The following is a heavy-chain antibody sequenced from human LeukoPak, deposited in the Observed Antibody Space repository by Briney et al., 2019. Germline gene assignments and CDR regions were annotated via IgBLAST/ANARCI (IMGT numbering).Heavy chain of an antibody. CDR2: IYTSGST. CDR3: ARDILRFLEWTEDAFDI. D-gene: IGHD3-3*01. J-gene: IGHJ3*02. V-gene: IGHV4-4*07. CDR1: GGSISSYY. Sequence: SETLSLTCTVSGGSISSYYWSWIRQPAGKGLEWIGRIYTSGSTNYNPSLKSRVTMSVDTSKNQFSLKLSSVTAADTAVYYCARDILRFLEWTEDAFDIWGQGTMVTVSS.